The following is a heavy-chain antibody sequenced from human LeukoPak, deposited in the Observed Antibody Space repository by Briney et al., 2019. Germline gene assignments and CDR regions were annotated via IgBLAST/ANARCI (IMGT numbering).Heavy chain of an antibody. CDR3: ARDAY. CDR1: GGSISSSSYY. Sequence: PSETLSLTCTVSGGSISSSSYYWGWIRQPPGKGLEWIGRIYTSGSTNYNPSLKSRVTISVDTSKNQFSLKLSSVTAADTAVYYCARDAYWGQGTLVTVSS. J-gene: IGHJ4*02. V-gene: IGHV4-61*02. CDR2: IYTSGST.